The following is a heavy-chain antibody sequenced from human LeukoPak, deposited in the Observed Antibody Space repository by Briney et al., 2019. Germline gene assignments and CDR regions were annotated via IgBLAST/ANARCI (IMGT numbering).Heavy chain of an antibody. V-gene: IGHV3-21*01. D-gene: IGHD2-2*02. CDR3: ARAPVEGYQLPYNGLGWFDP. CDR2: ISSSSTYI. CDR1: GFTFSSYS. Sequence: PGGSLRLSCAASGFTFSSYSMNWVRQAPGKGLEGVSSISSSSTYIYYGDSMKGRFTISRDNAKNSLYLQMNSLRAEDTAVYYCARAPVEGYQLPYNGLGWFDPWGQGTLVTVSS. J-gene: IGHJ5*02.